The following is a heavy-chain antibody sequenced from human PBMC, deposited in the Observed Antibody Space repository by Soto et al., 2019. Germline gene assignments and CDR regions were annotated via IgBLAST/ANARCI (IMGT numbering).Heavy chain of an antibody. Sequence: SVKVSCKASGGTFSSYTISWVRQAPGQGLEWMGRIIPILGIANYAQKFQGRVTITADKSTSTAYMELSSLRSEDTAVYYCARDLITMVRGVIIYYGMDVWGQGTTVTVSS. CDR1: GGTFSSYT. J-gene: IGHJ6*02. V-gene: IGHV1-69*04. D-gene: IGHD3-10*01. CDR3: ARDLITMVRGVIIYYGMDV. CDR2: IIPILGIA.